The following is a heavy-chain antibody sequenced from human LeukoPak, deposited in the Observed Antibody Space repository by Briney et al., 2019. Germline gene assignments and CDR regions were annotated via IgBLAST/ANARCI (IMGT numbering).Heavy chain of an antibody. CDR3: ARASITMARGELVFYFDY. D-gene: IGHD3-10*01. Sequence: PGGSLRLSCAASGFTFSSYEMNWVRQAPGKGLEWVSSISSSSSYIYYADSVKGRFTISRDNAKNSLYLQMNSLRAEDTAVYYCARASITMARGELVFYFDYWGQGTLVTVSS. J-gene: IGHJ4*02. V-gene: IGHV3-21*01. CDR1: GFTFSSYE. CDR2: ISSSSSYI.